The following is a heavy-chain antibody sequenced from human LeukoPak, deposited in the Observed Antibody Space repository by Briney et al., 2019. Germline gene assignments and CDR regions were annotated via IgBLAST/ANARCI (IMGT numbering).Heavy chain of an antibody. J-gene: IGHJ6*02. CDR1: GGSFSGYY. CDR2: INHSGST. Sequence: SETLSLTCAVYGGSFSGYYWSWIRQPPGKGLEWIGEINHSGSTKYNPSLKSPVTISVDTSKNQFSLKLSSVTAADTAVYYCQIVVVPAAQNYYYYYGMDVWGQETTVTVSS. D-gene: IGHD2-2*01. V-gene: IGHV4-34*01. CDR3: QIVVVPAAQNYYYYYGMDV.